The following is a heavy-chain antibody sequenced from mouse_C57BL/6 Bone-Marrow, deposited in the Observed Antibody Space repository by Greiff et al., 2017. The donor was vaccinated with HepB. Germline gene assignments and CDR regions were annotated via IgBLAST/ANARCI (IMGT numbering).Heavy chain of an antibody. CDR2: IHPNSGST. Sequence: VKLQESGAELVKPGASVKLSCKASGYTFTSYWMHWVKQRPGQGLEWIGMIHPNSGSTNYNEKFKSKATLTVDKSSSTAYMQLSSLTSEDSAVYYCARGGSMDYWGQGTSVTVSS. CDR3: ARGGSMDY. CDR1: GYTFTSYW. V-gene: IGHV1-64*01. J-gene: IGHJ4*01.